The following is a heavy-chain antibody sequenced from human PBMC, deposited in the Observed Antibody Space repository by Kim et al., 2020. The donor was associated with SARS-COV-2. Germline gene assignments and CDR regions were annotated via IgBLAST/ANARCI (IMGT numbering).Heavy chain of an antibody. J-gene: IGHJ5*02. CDR1: GYSISSSYY. Sequence: SETLSLTCTVSGYSISSSYYWGWIRQPPGKGLEWIGSIYHSGSTYYNPSLKSRVTISVDTSKNQFSLKLSSVTAADTAVYYCAGDAYRWLQLEGWFDPWGQGTLVTVSS. CDR3: AGDAYRWLQLEGWFDP. CDR2: IYHSGST. D-gene: IGHD5-12*01. V-gene: IGHV4-38-2*02.